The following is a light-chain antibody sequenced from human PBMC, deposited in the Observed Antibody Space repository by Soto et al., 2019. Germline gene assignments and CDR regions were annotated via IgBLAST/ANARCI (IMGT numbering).Light chain of an antibody. CDR2: WAS. J-gene: IGKJ1*01. CDR1: QSVLYSSDNRNN. Sequence: DIVMTQSPESLAVSLGERATINCKSSQSVLYSSDNRNNLAWYQQKAGQPPKLIIYWASVREFGVPERFSGSGSGTHFTLTISSLQSDDVAVYYCQQYHSSPGTFGQGT. V-gene: IGKV4-1*01. CDR3: QQYHSSPGT.